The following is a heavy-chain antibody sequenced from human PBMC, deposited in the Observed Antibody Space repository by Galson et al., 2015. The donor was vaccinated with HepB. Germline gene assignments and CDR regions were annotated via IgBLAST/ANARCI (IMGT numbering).Heavy chain of an antibody. CDR3: ARLGPEVLRFLEWPLGHGWFDP. CDR2: IYSGGST. Sequence: SLRLSCAASGFTVSSNYMSWVRQAPGKGLEWVSVIYSGGSTYYADSVKGRFTISRDNSKNTLYLQMNSLRAEDTAVYYCARLGPEVLRFLEWPLGHGWFDPWGQGTLVTVSS. V-gene: IGHV3-53*01. J-gene: IGHJ5*02. CDR1: GFTVSSNY. D-gene: IGHD3-3*01.